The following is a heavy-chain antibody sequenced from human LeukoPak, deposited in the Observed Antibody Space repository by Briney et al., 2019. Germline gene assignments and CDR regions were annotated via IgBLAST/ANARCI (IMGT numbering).Heavy chain of an antibody. CDR3: ARPFRGVSGYDAYDM. J-gene: IGHJ3*02. CDR1: GYTFTTSV. CDR2: INAGNGNT. D-gene: IGHD3-10*01. V-gene: IGHV1-3*01. Sequence: ASVKVSCKASGYTFTTSVMHWVRQAPGQRLEWMGWINAGNGNTKCSQRFQCRLTITRDTSATTVYMDLSSLRSEDTAVYYCARPFRGVSGYDAYDMWGQGTLVTVS.